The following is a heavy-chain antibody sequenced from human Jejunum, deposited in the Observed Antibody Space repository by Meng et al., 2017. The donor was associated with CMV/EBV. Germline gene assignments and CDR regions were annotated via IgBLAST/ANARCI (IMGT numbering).Heavy chain of an antibody. D-gene: IGHD5-24*01. CDR3: VRDRDGYNY. CDR2: ISEDGSTT. CDR1: GFSFNKYI. V-gene: IGHV3-74*01. Sequence: SCADSGFSFNKYIMHWVRQAPGKGLVWVSRISEDGSTTHYADSVKGRFTISRDNAKNTLYLEMSSLRAEDTAVYYCVRDRDGYNYWGQGTLVTVSS. J-gene: IGHJ4*02.